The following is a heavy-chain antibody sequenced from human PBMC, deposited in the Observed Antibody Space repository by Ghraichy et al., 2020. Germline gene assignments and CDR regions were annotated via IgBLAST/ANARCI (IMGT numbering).Heavy chain of an antibody. CDR3: ARVSAADINYFYYHYYMDV. V-gene: IGHV4-38-2*02. D-gene: IGHD6-13*01. Sequence: SETLSLPCTVSGYSISSGYYWGWIRQPPGKGLEWIGSIYHSGTTYYNPSLKSRVTISVDTSKNQFSLRLNSVTAADTAVFYCARVSAADINYFYYHYYMDVWGKGTTVTVSS. J-gene: IGHJ6*03. CDR2: IYHSGTT. CDR1: GYSISSGYY.